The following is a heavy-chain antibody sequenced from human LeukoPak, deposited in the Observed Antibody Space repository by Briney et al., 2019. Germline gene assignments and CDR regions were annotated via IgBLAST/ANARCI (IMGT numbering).Heavy chain of an antibody. V-gene: IGHV1-18*01. D-gene: IGHD6-19*01. CDR3: ARVRIAVAGTGFYFDY. J-gene: IGHJ4*02. CDR1: GYTFTSYG. Sequence: ASVKVSCKASGYTFTSYGISWVRQAPGQGLEWMGWISAYNGNTNYAQKLQGRVTMTTDTSTSTAYMELRSLRSDDTAVYYSARVRIAVAGTGFYFDYWGQGTLVTVSS. CDR2: ISAYNGNT.